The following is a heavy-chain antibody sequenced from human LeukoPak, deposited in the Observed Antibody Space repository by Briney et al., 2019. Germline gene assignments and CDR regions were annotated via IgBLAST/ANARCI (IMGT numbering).Heavy chain of an antibody. Sequence: GASVKVSCKASGGTFSSYAISWVRQAPGQGLEWMGGIIPIFGTANYAQKFQGRVTITADKSTSTAYMELSSLRSEDTAVYYCARGGDYPYYYYYYMDVWGKGTTVTVSS. CDR2: IIPIFGTA. J-gene: IGHJ6*03. V-gene: IGHV1-69*06. CDR1: GGTFSSYA. CDR3: ARGGDYPYYYYYYMDV. D-gene: IGHD4-17*01.